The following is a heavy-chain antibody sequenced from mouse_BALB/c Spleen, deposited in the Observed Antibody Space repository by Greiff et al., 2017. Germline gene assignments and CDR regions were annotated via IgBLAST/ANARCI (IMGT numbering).Heavy chain of an antibody. D-gene: IGHD1-2*01. CDR1: GFTFSSFG. J-gene: IGHJ4*01. CDR2: ISSGSSTI. Sequence: EVQLQESGGGLVQPGGSRKLSCAASGFTFSSFGMHWVRQAPEKGLEWVAYISSGSSTIYYADTVKGRFTISRDNPKNTLFLQMNSLRSEDTAMYYCARRGTAYYYAMDYWGQGTSVTVSS. CDR3: ARRGTAYYYAMDY. V-gene: IGHV5-17*02.